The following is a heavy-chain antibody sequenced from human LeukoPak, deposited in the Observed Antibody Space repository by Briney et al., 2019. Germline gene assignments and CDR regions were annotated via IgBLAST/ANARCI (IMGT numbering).Heavy chain of an antibody. CDR1: GFTVCSDY. J-gene: IGHJ5*01. Sequence: GRSLRISCISSGFTVCSDYMRWVREAAGKGIEWVSLIYSGGSTCYGDSVKGRFTISRDNSKNTLYLQMNSLRAEDTAVYYCAKAPDSVWGRYRNNYFDSWGQGILVSVS. D-gene: IGHD3-16*02. CDR3: AKAPDSVWGRYRNNYFDS. V-gene: IGHV3-53*01. CDR2: IYSGGST.